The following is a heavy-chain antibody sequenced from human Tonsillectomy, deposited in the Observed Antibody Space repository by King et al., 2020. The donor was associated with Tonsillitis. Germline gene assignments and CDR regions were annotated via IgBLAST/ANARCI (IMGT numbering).Heavy chain of an antibody. CDR1: GFSLSNARMG. Sequence: TLKESGPVLVKPPETLTLTCTVSGFSLSNARMGVSWIRQPPGKALEWLAHIFSNDEKSYSTSLKSRLTISKDTSKSQVVLTMTNMDPVDTATYYCARIPSYSSGWYYFDYWGQGTLVTVSS. CDR2: IFSNDEK. J-gene: IGHJ4*02. D-gene: IGHD6-19*01. V-gene: IGHV2-26*01. CDR3: ARIPSYSSGWYYFDY.